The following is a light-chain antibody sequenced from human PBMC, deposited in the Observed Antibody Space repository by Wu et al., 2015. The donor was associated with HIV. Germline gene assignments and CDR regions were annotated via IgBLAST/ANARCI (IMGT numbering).Light chain of an antibody. CDR2: SAS. V-gene: IGKV1-8*01. CDR1: QDISGY. J-gene: IGKJ4*01. CDR3: QQGYRAPLT. Sequence: AIHMTQSPSSLSASTGDRVTITCRASQDISGYLAWYQQKPGKAPKLLMYSASTLESGVPSRFGGSGSGTDFTLTISNLQPEDFATYYCQQGYRAPLTFGGGTKVESK.